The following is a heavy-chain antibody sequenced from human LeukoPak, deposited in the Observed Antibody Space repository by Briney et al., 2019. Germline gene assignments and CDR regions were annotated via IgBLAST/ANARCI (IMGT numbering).Heavy chain of an antibody. V-gene: IGHV4-61*08. Sequence: SQTLSLTCSVSGGSISSGDYYWSWIRQPPGKGLEWIGYIYYSGSTNYNPSLKSRVTISVDTSKNQFSLKLSSVTAADTAVYYCARDRGGSYGLTFDYWGQGTLVTVSS. CDR2: IYYSGST. D-gene: IGHD1-26*01. J-gene: IGHJ4*02. CDR3: ARDRGGSYGLTFDY. CDR1: GGSISSGDYY.